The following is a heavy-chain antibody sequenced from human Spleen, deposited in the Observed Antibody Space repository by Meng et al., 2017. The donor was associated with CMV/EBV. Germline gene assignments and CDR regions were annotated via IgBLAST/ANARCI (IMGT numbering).Heavy chain of an antibody. D-gene: IGHD3-22*01. V-gene: IGHV3-30*02. CDR2: IRYDGSNK. CDR3: AKDKISKDSSAFDY. J-gene: IGHJ4*02. CDR1: GFTFSSYG. Sequence: SGFTFSSYGMPWFRQAPGKGLEWVAFIRYDGSNKYYADSVKGRFTISRDNSKNTLYLQMNSLRAEDTAVYYCAKDKISKDSSAFDYWGQGTLVTVSS.